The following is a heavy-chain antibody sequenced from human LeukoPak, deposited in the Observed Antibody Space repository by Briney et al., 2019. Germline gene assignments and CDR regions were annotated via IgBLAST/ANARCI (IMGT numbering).Heavy chain of an antibody. J-gene: IGHJ4*02. CDR1: GYTFGGYY. V-gene: IGHV1-2*02. D-gene: IGHD2-15*01. Sequence: ASLKLSCKASGYTFGGYYIHWVRRAPGQGLEWLGCINPEKSDTKSAQKLRDRVIMTTDTSLATAYLEVINLSSDDTAVYYCTRSSWVCSSGSCYSNMNFDYWGQGSLVTVSS. CDR3: TRSSWVCSSGSCYSNMNFDY. CDR2: INPEKSDT.